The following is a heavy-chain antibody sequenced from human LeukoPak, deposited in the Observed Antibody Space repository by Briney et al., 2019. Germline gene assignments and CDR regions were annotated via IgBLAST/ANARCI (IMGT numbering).Heavy chain of an antibody. J-gene: IGHJ4*02. CDR3: ARHRGGYNSREIDY. V-gene: IGHV4-59*08. Sequence: SETLSLTCTVSGGSISSYYWSWTRQPPGKGLEWIGYIYYSGSTNYNPSLKSRVTISVDTSKNQFSLKLSSVTAADTAVYYCARHRGGYNSREIDYWGQGTLVTVSS. D-gene: IGHD5-24*01. CDR2: IYYSGST. CDR1: GGSISSYY.